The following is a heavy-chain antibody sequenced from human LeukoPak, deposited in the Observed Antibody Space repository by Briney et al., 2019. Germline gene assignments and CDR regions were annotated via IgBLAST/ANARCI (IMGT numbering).Heavy chain of an antibody. CDR2: ISAYNGNT. J-gene: IGHJ3*02. D-gene: IGHD1-26*01. V-gene: IGHV1-18*01. Sequence: ASVKVSCKASGYTFTSYGISWVRQAPGQGLEWMGWISAYNGNTINTQKLQGRVTMTTDTSTSTAYMELRSLRSDDTAVYYCARGRIVGAIRDAFDIWGQGTMVTVSS. CDR1: GYTFTSYG. CDR3: ARGRIVGAIRDAFDI.